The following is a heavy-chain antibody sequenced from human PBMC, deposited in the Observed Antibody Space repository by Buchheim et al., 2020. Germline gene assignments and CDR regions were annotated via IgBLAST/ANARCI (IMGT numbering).Heavy chain of an antibody. CDR2: IQSSGSI. V-gene: IGHV4-31*03. Sequence: QVQLQESGPGLVEASQTLSLTCTVSGGSISSVTHYWTWIRQPPGKGLEWIGYIQSSGSIYYNPSLKSRLTISVDTSKNQFSLTLSSVTAADTAVYYCAGDRREHGYYSSWSSGLDVWGQGTT. J-gene: IGHJ6*02. CDR3: AGDRREHGYYSSWSSGLDV. CDR1: GGSISSVTHY. D-gene: IGHD3-3*01.